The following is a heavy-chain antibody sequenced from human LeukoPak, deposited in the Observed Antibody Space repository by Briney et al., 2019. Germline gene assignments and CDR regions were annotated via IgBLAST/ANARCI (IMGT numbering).Heavy chain of an antibody. V-gene: IGHV3-21*01. Sequence: GGSLRLSCAASGYTFSSYSINWVRQAPGKGMEWVSSISVRSNYIYYADSVRGRLRISRDDARDSLYLQMNSLRAEDTAVYYCVRLRRNSDTSGFYYYYDFWGQGTLVTVSS. J-gene: IGHJ4*02. CDR2: ISVRSNYI. D-gene: IGHD3-22*01. CDR3: VRLRRNSDTSGFYYYYDF. CDR1: GYTFSSYS.